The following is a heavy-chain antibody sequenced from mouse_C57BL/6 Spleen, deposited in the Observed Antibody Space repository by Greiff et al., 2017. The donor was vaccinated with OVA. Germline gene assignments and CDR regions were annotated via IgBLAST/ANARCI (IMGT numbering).Heavy chain of an antibody. J-gene: IGHJ1*03. CDR1: GYTFTSYW. CDR3: ARNYGSSLWYFDV. V-gene: IGHV1-52*01. Sequence: LQESGAELVRPGSSVKLSCKASGYTFTSYWMHWVKQRPIQGLEWIGNIDPSDSETHYNQKFKDKATLTVDKSSSTAYMQLSSLTSEDSAVYYCARNYGSSLWYFDVWGTGTTVTVSS. CDR2: IDPSDSET. D-gene: IGHD1-1*01.